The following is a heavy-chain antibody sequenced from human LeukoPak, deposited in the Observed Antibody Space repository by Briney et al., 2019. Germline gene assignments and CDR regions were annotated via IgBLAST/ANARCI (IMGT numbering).Heavy chain of an antibody. CDR2: IRFTGSYI. CDR1: GFTFSSYS. V-gene: IGHV3-21*01. D-gene: IGHD5-24*01. Sequence: GGSLRLSCAASGFTFSSYSMNWVRQAPGRGLEWVSSIRFTGSYIYYADSVKGRFTISRDDAKNLLSLQMISLRVEDTAVYYCTRAGPRRDGYNGDYWGQGTLVTVSS. J-gene: IGHJ4*02. CDR3: TRAGPRRDGYNGDY.